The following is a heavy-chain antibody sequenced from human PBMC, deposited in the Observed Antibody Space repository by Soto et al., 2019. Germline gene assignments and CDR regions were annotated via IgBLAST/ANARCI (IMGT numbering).Heavy chain of an antibody. J-gene: IGHJ5*01. D-gene: IGHD5-18*01. V-gene: IGHV4-34*01. CDR3: AITLGYRYGPELLDS. CDR1: GGSFNDDY. CDR2: INHSGST. Sequence: SETLSLTCAVYGGSFNDDYWSWIRQPPGKGLEWIGEINHSGSTNYNPSLKSRVTISVDMSKNQFSLKLNSMTAADTAVYYCAITLGYRYGPELLDSCGRGSLVIVSS.